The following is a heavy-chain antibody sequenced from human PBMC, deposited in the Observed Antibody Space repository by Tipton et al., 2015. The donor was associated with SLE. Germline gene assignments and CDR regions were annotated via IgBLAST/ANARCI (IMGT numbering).Heavy chain of an antibody. V-gene: IGHV3-48*03. CDR1: GFTFTSYE. Sequence: SLRLSCAASGFTFTSYEMNWVRQAPGKGLEWVSYISRSGSMIYYANSVKGRFTISRDDSTNTLYLQMNSLRAEDTAVYFCARSLATTVPRFDHWGQGTLVAVSS. J-gene: IGHJ4*02. CDR2: ISRSGSMI. CDR3: ARSLATTVPRFDH. D-gene: IGHD5-24*01.